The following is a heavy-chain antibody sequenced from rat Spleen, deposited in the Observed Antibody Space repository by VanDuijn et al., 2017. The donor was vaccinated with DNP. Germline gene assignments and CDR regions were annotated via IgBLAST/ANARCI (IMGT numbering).Heavy chain of an antibody. D-gene: IGHD1-11*01. V-gene: IGHV5S10*01. J-gene: IGHJ2*01. CDR1: GFIFSDYA. Sequence: EVQLVESGGGLVRPGNSLRLSCAASGFIFSDYAMAWVRQSPKMGLEWVSTIIYDGSSAFYRDSVTGRFTISRDFAKSTLYLQMDSLRSEDSATYYCTTRGNDGGYDYWGQGVMVTVSS. CDR3: TTRGNDGGYDY. CDR2: IIYDGSSA.